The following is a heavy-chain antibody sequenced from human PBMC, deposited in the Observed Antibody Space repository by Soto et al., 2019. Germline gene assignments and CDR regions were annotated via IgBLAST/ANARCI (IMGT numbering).Heavy chain of an antibody. J-gene: IGHJ5*01. CDR3: PIGFPLGFDS. D-gene: IGHD3-16*02. CDR1: GYTFSSYA. CDR2: INAGNGNT. V-gene: IGHV1-3*05. Sequence: QVQLVQSGAEEKKPGASVKVSCKASGYTFSSYAMHWVRQAPGQRLEWMGWINAGNGNTKYSQKFQGRVTITRDTFSIIDYMELSSLRSVDTAAYYSPIGFPLGFDSLGQGTLGTDSS.